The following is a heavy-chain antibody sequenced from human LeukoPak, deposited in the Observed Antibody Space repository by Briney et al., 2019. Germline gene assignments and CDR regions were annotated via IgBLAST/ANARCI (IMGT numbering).Heavy chain of an antibody. V-gene: IGHV3-23*01. CDR3: ARKPYSSGWFDY. Sequence: PGGSLRLSCAASGFTFSSYAMSWVRQAPGKGLEWVSAISGSGGSTYYADSVKGRFTISRDNSKNTLYLQMNSLRGEDTAVYYCARKPYSSGWFDYWGQGTLVTVSS. CDR1: GFTFSSYA. CDR2: ISGSGGST. J-gene: IGHJ4*02. D-gene: IGHD6-19*01.